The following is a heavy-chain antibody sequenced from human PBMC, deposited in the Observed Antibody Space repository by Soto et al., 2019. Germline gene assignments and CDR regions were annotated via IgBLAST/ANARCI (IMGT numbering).Heavy chain of an antibody. CDR1: GFTVSSNY. J-gene: IGHJ4*02. CDR2: IYSGGST. Sequence: EVQLVESGGGLIQPGGSLRLSCAASGFTVSSNYMSWVRQAPGKGLEWVSVIYSGGSTYYADSVKGRFTISRDNSKNTLYLQMNSLRAEATAVYYCARAVGTLGTGFDYWGQGTLVTVSS. CDR3: ARAVGTLGTGFDY. D-gene: IGHD2-21*02. V-gene: IGHV3-53*01.